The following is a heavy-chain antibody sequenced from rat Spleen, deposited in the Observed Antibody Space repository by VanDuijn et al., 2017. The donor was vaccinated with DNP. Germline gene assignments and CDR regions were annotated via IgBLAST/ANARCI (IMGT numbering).Heavy chain of an antibody. CDR2: ISYDGFRT. Sequence: EVQLVVSGGGLLQPGRSLKLSCAASGFTFSDYAMVWVRQAPKKGLEWVATISYDGFRTYHRDSVKGRFTISRDNSKSTLYLQMDSLRSEDTATYYCARHAEQPWFAYWGQGTLVTVSS. J-gene: IGHJ3*01. D-gene: IGHD1-10*01. CDR1: GFTFSDYA. CDR3: ARHAEQPWFAY. V-gene: IGHV5-17*01.